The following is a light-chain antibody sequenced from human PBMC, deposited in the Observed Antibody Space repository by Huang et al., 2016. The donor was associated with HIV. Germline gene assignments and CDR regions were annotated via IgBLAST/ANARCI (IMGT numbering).Light chain of an antibody. Sequence: DIQMTQSPSSLSASIGDRVTITCRASRHIYSYLNWYQHRPGKAPKHLIYDAANLEVGVPSRFSGSGSGRNFTLIISSLQPEDFATYYCQQYDSLPRTFGPGTKV. J-gene: IGKJ3*01. CDR1: RHIYSY. CDR2: DAA. CDR3: QQYDSLPRT. V-gene: IGKV1-33*01.